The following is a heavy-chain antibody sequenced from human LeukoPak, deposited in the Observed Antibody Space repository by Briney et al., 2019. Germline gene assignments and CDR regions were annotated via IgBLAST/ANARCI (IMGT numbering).Heavy chain of an antibody. Sequence: GRSLRLSCAASGFTFSSYAMHWVRQAPGKGLEWVAVISYDGSNKYYADSVKGRFTISRDNSKNTLYLQMNSLRAGDTAVYYCAREGPYSSSWYYFDYWGQGTLVTVSS. CDR2: ISYDGSNK. CDR3: AREGPYSSSWYYFDY. CDR1: GFTFSSYA. J-gene: IGHJ4*02. V-gene: IGHV3-30-3*01. D-gene: IGHD6-13*01.